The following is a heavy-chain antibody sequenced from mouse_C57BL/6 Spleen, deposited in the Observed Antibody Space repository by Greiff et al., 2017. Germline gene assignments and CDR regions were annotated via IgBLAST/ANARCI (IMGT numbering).Heavy chain of an antibody. CDR3: ARVENYSNYLGY. V-gene: IGHV1-55*01. Sequence: QVQLQQPGAELVKPGASVKMSCKASGYTFTSYWITWVKQRPGQGLEWIGDIYPGSGSTNYNEKFKGKATLTVDTSSSTAYMQLSSLTSEDSAVYYCARVENYSNYLGYWGQGTTLTVSS. D-gene: IGHD2-5*01. CDR1: GYTFTSYW. CDR2: IYPGSGST. J-gene: IGHJ2*01.